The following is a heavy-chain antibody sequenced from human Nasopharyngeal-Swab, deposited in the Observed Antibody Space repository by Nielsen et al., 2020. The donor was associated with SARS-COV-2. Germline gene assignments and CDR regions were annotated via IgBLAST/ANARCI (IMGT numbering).Heavy chain of an antibody. D-gene: IGHD5-12*01. Sequence: GESLKISCAASGFSFSNYAMHWVRQAPGKGLEWVTVISYDGSIKYYADSVKGRLTISRDNSKNTLDLQMNSLRAEDTAMYYCAKDRDSGDDSGEYYHYYGMDVWGQGTSVTVS. V-gene: IGHV3-30-3*01. CDR1: GFSFSNYA. J-gene: IGHJ6*02. CDR3: AKDRDSGDDSGEYYHYYGMDV. CDR2: ISYDGSIK.